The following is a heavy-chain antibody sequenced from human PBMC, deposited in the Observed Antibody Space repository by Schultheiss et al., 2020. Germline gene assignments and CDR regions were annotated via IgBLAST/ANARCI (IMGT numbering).Heavy chain of an antibody. CDR1: GFTFSSYW. Sequence: GGSLRLSCAASGFTFSSYWMHWVRQAPGKGLVWVSRINSDGSSTSYADSVKGRFTISRDNAKNTLYLQMNSLRAEDTAVYYCARVGLVRSQDVWGQGTTVTVSS. D-gene: IGHD2-21*01. J-gene: IGHJ6*02. CDR3: ARVGLVRSQDV. V-gene: IGHV3-74*01. CDR2: INSDGSST.